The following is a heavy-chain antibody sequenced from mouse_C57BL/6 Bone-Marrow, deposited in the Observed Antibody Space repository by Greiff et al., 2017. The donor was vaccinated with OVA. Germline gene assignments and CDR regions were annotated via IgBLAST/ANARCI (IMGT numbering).Heavy chain of an antibody. CDR3: ARGYYCGRGEYFDV. V-gene: IGHV1-72*01. CDR2: IDPNSGGT. Sequence: QVQLQQPGAELVKPGASVKLSCKASGYTFTSYWMHWVKQRPGRGLEWIGRIDPNSGGTKYTEKFKSKATLTVDKPSSTAYMQLSSLASEDSTIYYCARGYYCGRGEYFDVWGKGTTVTVSS. D-gene: IGHD1-1*01. CDR1: GYTFTSYW. J-gene: IGHJ1*03.